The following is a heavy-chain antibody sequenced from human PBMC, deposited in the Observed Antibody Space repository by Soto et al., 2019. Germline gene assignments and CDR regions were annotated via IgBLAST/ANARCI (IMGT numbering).Heavy chain of an antibody. J-gene: IGHJ3*02. CDR3: ARGGLRGSAFDI. CDR1: GYTFTSYG. CDR2: ISADNGNT. V-gene: IGHV1-18*01. D-gene: IGHD1-26*01. Sequence: ASVKVSCKASGYTFTSYGISWVRQAPGQGLEWMGWISADNGNTKYSQKFQGRVTMTRDTSASTAYMELSSLRSDDTAVYYCARGGLRGSAFDIWGQGTMVTVSS.